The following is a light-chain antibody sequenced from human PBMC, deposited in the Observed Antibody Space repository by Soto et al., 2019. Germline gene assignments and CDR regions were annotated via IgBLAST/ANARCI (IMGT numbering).Light chain of an antibody. V-gene: IGKV3-11*01. CDR3: QQRSSWPRT. J-gene: IGKJ1*01. CDR1: ETVTGKY. CDR2: AAS. Sequence: EIVLTQSPGTLSLSPADRATLSCRASETVTGKYLAWYQQKVGQAPRLLIFAASNRATGIPDRFSGSGSGTDFTLTISSLEPEDFALYYCQQRSSWPRTFGQGTKVDIK.